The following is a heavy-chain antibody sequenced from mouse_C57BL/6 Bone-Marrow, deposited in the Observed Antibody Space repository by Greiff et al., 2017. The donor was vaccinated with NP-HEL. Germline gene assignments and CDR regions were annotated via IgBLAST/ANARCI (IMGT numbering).Heavy chain of an antibody. Sequence: VQLQQSGTVLARPGASVKMSCKTSGYTFTSYWMHWVTQRPGQGLEWIGAIYPGNSDTSYNQKFKGKAKLTAVTSASTAYMELSSLTNEDSAVYYCTRENRWLLDYFDYWGQGTTLTVSS. D-gene: IGHD2-3*01. J-gene: IGHJ2*01. CDR2: IYPGNSDT. CDR1: GYTFTSYW. V-gene: IGHV1-5*01. CDR3: TRENRWLLDYFDY.